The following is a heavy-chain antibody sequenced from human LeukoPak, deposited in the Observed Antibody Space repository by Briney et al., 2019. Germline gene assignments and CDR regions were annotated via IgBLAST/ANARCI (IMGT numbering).Heavy chain of an antibody. CDR1: GGSFIGYY. CDR3: ARGRAFFD. Sequence: PSETLSLTCSVDGGSFIGYYWNWIRQPPGKGLEWIGEINQSGSTNYNPSLKSRGTISFDTSKNQFSLKLSSVTAADTAVYYCARGRAFFDWGQGTLVTVSS. J-gene: IGHJ4*02. V-gene: IGHV4-34*01. CDR2: INQSGST. D-gene: IGHD3-3*02.